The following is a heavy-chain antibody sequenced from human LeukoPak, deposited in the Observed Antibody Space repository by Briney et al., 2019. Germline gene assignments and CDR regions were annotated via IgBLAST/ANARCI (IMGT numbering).Heavy chain of an antibody. V-gene: IGHV4-34*01. CDR1: GGSFSGYY. CDR2: INHSGST. CDR3: ARVLEGSSGQHWYFDL. D-gene: IGHD6-19*01. J-gene: IGHJ2*01. Sequence: ASETLSLTWAVYGGSFSGYYWSWIRQPPGKGLEWIGEINHSGSTNYNPSLKSRVTISVDTSKNQFSLRLSSVTAADTAVYYCARVLEGSSGQHWYFDLWGRGTLVTVSS.